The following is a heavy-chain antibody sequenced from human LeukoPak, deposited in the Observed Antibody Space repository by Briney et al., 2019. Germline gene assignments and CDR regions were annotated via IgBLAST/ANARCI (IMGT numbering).Heavy chain of an antibody. CDR2: INEDGSEK. D-gene: IGHD5-24*01. V-gene: IGHV3-7*01. CDR1: EFSFETYW. CDR3: ARGETMDV. Sequence: GGSLRLSCVALEFSFETYWMSWVRQAPGKGPEWVANINEDGSEKHYVGSVRGRLTISRDNADPSLHLQMPTLTPEDMAVYYCARGETMDVWGKGTTVTVSS. J-gene: IGHJ6*03.